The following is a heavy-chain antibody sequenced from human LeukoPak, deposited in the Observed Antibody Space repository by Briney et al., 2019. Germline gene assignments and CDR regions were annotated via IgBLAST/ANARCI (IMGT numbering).Heavy chain of an antibody. J-gene: IGHJ6*04. Sequence: SGGSLRIPWAAPGFTFSSLDMNWGRQAPGKGLEWVSSISSSSSYIYYADSVKGRFTISRDNAKNSLYLQMNSLRAEDTAVYYCGATGTTGYYYYYGMDVWGKGTTVTVSS. CDR1: GFTFSSLD. D-gene: IGHD1-1*01. V-gene: IGHV3-21*01. CDR2: ISSSSSYI. CDR3: GATGTTGYYYYYGMDV.